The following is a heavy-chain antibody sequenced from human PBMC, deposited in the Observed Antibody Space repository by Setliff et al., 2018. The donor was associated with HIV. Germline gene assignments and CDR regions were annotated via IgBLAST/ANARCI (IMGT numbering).Heavy chain of an antibody. CDR2: IRYDDSYK. V-gene: IGHV3-30*02. D-gene: IGHD6-19*01. Sequence: GGSLRLSWSPSGFTFSFYGMHWVRQAPGKGLEWVAFIRYDDSYKFYADSVKGRFTISRDNSKNTLYLQMNSLRADDTAVYYCAKNLYRSPWSPLDYWGQGTLVTVSS. CDR1: GFTFSFYG. CDR3: AKNLYRSPWSPLDY. J-gene: IGHJ4*02.